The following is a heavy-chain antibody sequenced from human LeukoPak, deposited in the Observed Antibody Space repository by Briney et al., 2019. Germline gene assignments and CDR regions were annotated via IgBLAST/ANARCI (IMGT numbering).Heavy chain of an antibody. Sequence: PGGSLRLSCAASGFTFSSYWMSWVRQAPGKGLEWVANIKQDGSEKYYVDSVKGRFTISRDNAKNSLYLQMNSLRAEDTAVYYCAKGTVYCSSTSCYPWIQLWFDYWCQGTLVTVSS. CDR1: GFTFSSYW. J-gene: IGHJ4*02. D-gene: IGHD2-2*01. V-gene: IGHV3-7*03. CDR3: AKGTVYCSSTSCYPWIQLWFDY. CDR2: IKQDGSEK.